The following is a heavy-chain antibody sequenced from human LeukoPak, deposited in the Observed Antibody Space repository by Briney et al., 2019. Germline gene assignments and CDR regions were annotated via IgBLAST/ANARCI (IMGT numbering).Heavy chain of an antibody. Sequence: SETLSLTCTVSGGSISSYYWSWIRQPPGKGLEWIGYIYYSGSTNYNPSLKSRVTISVDTSKNQFSLKLSSVTAADTAVYYCARVGSSRDGYNHVDYWGQGTLVTVSS. CDR1: GGSISSYY. CDR2: IYYSGST. D-gene: IGHD5-24*01. V-gene: IGHV4-59*01. J-gene: IGHJ4*02. CDR3: ARVGSSRDGYNHVDY.